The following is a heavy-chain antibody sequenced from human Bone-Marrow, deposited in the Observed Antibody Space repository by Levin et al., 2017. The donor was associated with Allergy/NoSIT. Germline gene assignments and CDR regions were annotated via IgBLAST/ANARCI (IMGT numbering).Heavy chain of an antibody. Sequence: SCAASGFSFSTYGMHWVRQAPGKGPEWVAVISFDGSTKYYADSVRGRFTLSRDNSKNTLHLQMNSLRPEDTAMYYCAKDRVTVAGTGEYYFYGMDVWGQGTAVTVSS. D-gene: IGHD6-19*01. J-gene: IGHJ6*02. V-gene: IGHV3-30*18. CDR3: AKDRVTVAGTGEYYFYGMDV. CDR2: ISFDGSTK. CDR1: GFSFSTYG.